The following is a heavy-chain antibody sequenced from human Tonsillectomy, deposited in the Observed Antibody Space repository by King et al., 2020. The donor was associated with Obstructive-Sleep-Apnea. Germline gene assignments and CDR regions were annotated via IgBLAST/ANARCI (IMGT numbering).Heavy chain of an antibody. CDR2: IYNSGST. V-gene: IGHV4-30-4*07. CDR3: ARVVPQSYYDSSGFYADY. CDR1: GGSISSGGYC. Sequence: QLQESGSGLVKPSQTLSLTCAVSGGSISSGGYCWSWIRQPPGKGLEWIGYIYNSGSTDYNPSLKSRVAISVDTSKNQFSLKLSSVTAAATAVYYCARVVPQSYYDSSGFYADYWGQGTLVTVSS. J-gene: IGHJ4*02. D-gene: IGHD3-22*01.